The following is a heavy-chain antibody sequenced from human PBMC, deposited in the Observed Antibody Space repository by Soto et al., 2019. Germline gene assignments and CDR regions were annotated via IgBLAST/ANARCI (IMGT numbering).Heavy chain of an antibody. D-gene: IGHD5-18*01. CDR3: ARGFRPTAMPSDNWFDP. V-gene: IGHV3-74*01. CDR2: INSDGSST. Sequence: GGSLRLSCAASGFTFSSYWMHWVRQAPGKGLVWVSRINSDGSSTSYADSVKGRFTISRDNAKNTLYLQMNSLRAEDTAVYYCARGFRPTAMPSDNWFDPWGQGTLVTVS. J-gene: IGHJ5*02. CDR1: GFTFSSYW.